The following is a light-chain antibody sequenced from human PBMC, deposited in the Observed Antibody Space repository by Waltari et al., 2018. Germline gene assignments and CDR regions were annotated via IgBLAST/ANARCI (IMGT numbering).Light chain of an antibody. CDR3: QSYDSNNHVV. CDR2: GNN. Sequence: NFMLTQPHSVSESPGKTVTISCTRNSGRIGSNYVPWYQQRPGSAPISVIYGNNQRPSGVPDRFSGSIDSSSNSASLTISGLKTEDEGDYFCQSYDSNNHVVFGGGTHLTVL. J-gene: IGLJ7*01. CDR1: SGRIGSNY. V-gene: IGLV6-57*04.